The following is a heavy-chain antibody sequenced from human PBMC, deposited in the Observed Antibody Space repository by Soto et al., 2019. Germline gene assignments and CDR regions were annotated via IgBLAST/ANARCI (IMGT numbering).Heavy chain of an antibody. V-gene: IGHV3-30*18. Sequence: PGGSLRLSCASSGFTFSSYGMHWVRQAPGKGLEWVAVISYDGSNKYYADSVKGRFTISRDNSKNTLYLQMNSLRAEDTAVYYCAKDVRITMVRGVTLDAFDIWGQGTMVTVSS. CDR1: GFTFSSYG. CDR2: ISYDGSNK. J-gene: IGHJ3*02. CDR3: AKDVRITMVRGVTLDAFDI. D-gene: IGHD3-10*01.